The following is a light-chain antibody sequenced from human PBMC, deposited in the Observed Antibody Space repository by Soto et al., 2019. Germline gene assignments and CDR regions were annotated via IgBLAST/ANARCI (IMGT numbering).Light chain of an antibody. Sequence: QSVMTQPPSVSAAPGQKVTISCSGSSSNIGGNSVSWYQQLPGTAPKLLIYDDNKRPSGIPDRFSGSKSGTSATLGITGFQAGDEADYYCGSGDSSLGAYVFGTGTKLTV. V-gene: IGLV1-51*01. CDR1: SSNIGGNS. J-gene: IGLJ1*01. CDR3: GSGDSSLGAYV. CDR2: DDN.